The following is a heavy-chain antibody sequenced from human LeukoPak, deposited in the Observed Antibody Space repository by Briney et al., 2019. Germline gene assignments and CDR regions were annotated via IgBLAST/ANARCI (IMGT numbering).Heavy chain of an antibody. D-gene: IGHD6-19*01. Sequence: GGSLRLSCGASGFIFSDYAMHWVRQAPGKGLEWVAVISYDGSNNHYTDTVKGRFTISRDISTDTLYLQMNNLRTEDTAVYICAKDRGVKGWFFDYYYYGMDVWGQGTTVIVSS. J-gene: IGHJ6*02. V-gene: IGHV3-30-3*01. CDR3: AKDRGVKGWFFDYYYYGMDV. CDR2: ISYDGSNN. CDR1: GFIFSDYA.